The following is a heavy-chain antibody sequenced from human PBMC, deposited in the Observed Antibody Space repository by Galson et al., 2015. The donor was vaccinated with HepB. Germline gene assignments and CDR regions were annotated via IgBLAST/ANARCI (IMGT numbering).Heavy chain of an antibody. CDR2: INAGNGNT. CDR3: ARVADSSGWTTGGAYFDY. J-gene: IGHJ4*02. V-gene: IGHV1-3*01. CDR1: GYTFTSYA. Sequence: SVKVSCKASGYTFTSYAMHWVRQAPGQRLEWIGWINAGNGNTKYSQKFQGRVTITRDTSASTAYMELSSLRSEDTAVYYCARVADSSGWTTGGAYFDYWGQGTLVTVSS. D-gene: IGHD6-19*01.